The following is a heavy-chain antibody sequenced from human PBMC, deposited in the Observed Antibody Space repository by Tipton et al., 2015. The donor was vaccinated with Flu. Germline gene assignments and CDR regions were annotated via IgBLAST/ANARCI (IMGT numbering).Heavy chain of an antibody. D-gene: IGHD3-22*01. Sequence: GLVKPSETLSLTCTVSGGPISSYFWSWIRQPAGKGLEWIGRIYSSGTTNYNSSLKSRVTMSVDTSKNQFSLKLNSVTAADTAVYYCARENNYDGSRCFDYWGQGTLVTVSS. CDR2: IYSSGTT. V-gene: IGHV4-4*07. CDR3: ARENNYDGSRCFDY. CDR1: GGPISSYF. J-gene: IGHJ4*02.